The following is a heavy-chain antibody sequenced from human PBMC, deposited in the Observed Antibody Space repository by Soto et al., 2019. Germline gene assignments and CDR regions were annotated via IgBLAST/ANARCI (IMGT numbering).Heavy chain of an antibody. CDR3: ASSRGGYFDN. CDR2: IYYSGST. Sequence: QVQLQESGPGLVKPSETLSLTCTVSGGSISSYYWSWIRQPPGKGLEWIGYIYYSGSTNYNPSLKCRLTISLDTSKNQFSLKLSSVTAADTAVYYCASSRGGYFDNWGQGTLVTVSS. D-gene: IGHD3-10*01. V-gene: IGHV4-59*08. J-gene: IGHJ4*02. CDR1: GGSISSYY.